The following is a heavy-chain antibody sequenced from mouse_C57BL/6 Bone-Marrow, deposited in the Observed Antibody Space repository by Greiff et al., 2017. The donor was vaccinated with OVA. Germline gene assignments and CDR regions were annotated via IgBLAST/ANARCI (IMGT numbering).Heavy chain of an antibody. CDR2: IDPENGDT. Sequence: LVESGAELVRPGASVKLSCTASGFNIKDDYMHWVKQRPEQGLEWIGWIDPENGDTEYASKFQGKATITADTSSNTAYLQLSSLTSEDTAVYYCTTKGVYSNYAMDYWGQGTSVTVSS. CDR1: GFNIKDDY. D-gene: IGHD1-3*01. J-gene: IGHJ4*01. CDR3: TTKGVYSNYAMDY. V-gene: IGHV14-4*01.